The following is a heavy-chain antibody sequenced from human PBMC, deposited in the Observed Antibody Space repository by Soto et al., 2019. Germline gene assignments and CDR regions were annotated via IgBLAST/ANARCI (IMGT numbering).Heavy chain of an antibody. V-gene: IGHV3-30-3*01. J-gene: IGHJ4*02. CDR1: GFTFTSYN. D-gene: IGHD4-4*01. CDR3: ARRLAPTVSALGY. CDR2: ISEDGGTE. Sequence: GGSLRLSCTASGFTFTSYNFHWVRQAPGKGLEWVAVISEDGGTEYFADSVRGRFLISKDTSKNTVYLQMNSLRPEDTGVYFCARRLAPTVSALGYWGQGTLVTVSS.